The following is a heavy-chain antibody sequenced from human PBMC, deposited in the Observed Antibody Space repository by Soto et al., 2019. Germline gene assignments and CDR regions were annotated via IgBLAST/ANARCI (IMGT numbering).Heavy chain of an antibody. Sequence: SETLSLTCAVSGGSISSGGYSWGWIRQPPGKGLEWIGSIYYSGSTYYNPSLKSRVTISVDTSKNQFSLKLSSVTAADTAVYYCARAPAGPNEEYYFDYWGQGTLVTVSS. V-gene: IGHV4-39*01. J-gene: IGHJ4*02. CDR1: GGSISSGGYS. CDR3: ARAPAGPNEEYYFDY. CDR2: IYYSGST. D-gene: IGHD1-1*01.